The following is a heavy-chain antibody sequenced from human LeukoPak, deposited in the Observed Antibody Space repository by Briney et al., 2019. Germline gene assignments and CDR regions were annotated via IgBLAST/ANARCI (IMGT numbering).Heavy chain of an antibody. D-gene: IGHD1/OR15-1a*01. Sequence: GASVKVSCKASGYTFTSYYMHWVRQAPGQRLEWMGWINAGNGNTKYSQKFQGRVTITRDTSASTAYMELSSLRSEDTAVYYCARAPLEQSDWFDPWGQGTLVTVSS. V-gene: IGHV1-3*01. CDR2: INAGNGNT. CDR3: ARAPLEQSDWFDP. J-gene: IGHJ5*02. CDR1: GYTFTSYY.